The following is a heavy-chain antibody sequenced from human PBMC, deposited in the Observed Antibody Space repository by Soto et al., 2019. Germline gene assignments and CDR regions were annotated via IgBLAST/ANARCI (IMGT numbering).Heavy chain of an antibody. J-gene: IGHJ4*02. CDR3: ARQYGYSSSWYIFGPDY. V-gene: IGHV4-39*01. Sequence: SETLSLTCTVSGGSISSSSYYWGWIRQPPGKGLEWIGSIYYSGSTYYNPSLKSRVTISVDTSKNQFSLKLSSVTAADTAVYYCARQYGYSSSWYIFGPDYWGQGTLVTVSS. CDR2: IYYSGST. CDR1: GGSISSSSYY. D-gene: IGHD6-13*01.